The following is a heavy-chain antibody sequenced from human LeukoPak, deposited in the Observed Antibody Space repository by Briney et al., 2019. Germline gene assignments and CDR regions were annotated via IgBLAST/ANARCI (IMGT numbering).Heavy chain of an antibody. V-gene: IGHV1-2*02. Sequence: GASVKVSCKASGYTFTGCYMHWVRQAPGQGLEWMGWINPNSGGTNYAQKFQGRVTMTRDTSISTAYMELSRLRSDDTAVYYCARAGNYYDSSGYYLMYYYYYMDVWGKGTTVTISS. D-gene: IGHD3-22*01. J-gene: IGHJ6*03. CDR2: INPNSGGT. CDR1: GYTFTGCY. CDR3: ARAGNYYDSSGYYLMYYYYYMDV.